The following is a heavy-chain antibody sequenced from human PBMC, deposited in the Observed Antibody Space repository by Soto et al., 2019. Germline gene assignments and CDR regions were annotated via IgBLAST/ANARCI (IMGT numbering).Heavy chain of an antibody. Sequence: ASVKVSCKVSGYTLTELSMHWVRQAPGKGLEWMGGFDPEDGETIYAQKFQGRVTMTEDTSTDTAYMELSSLRSEDTAVYYCATADCTENYVWGSYRNSPPLCYRGQGPLVTVSS. D-gene: IGHD3-16*02. CDR1: GYTLTELS. CDR2: FDPEDGET. CDR3: ATADCTENYVWGSYRNSPPLCY. V-gene: IGHV1-24*01. J-gene: IGHJ4*02.